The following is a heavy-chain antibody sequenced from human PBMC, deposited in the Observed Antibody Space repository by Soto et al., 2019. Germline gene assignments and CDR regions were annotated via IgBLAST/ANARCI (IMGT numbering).Heavy chain of an antibody. CDR2: IYYSGST. D-gene: IGHD1-26*01. CDR1: GGSISSYY. J-gene: IGHJ4*02. Sequence: PETLSLTCTVSGGSISSYYWSWIRQPPGKGLEWIGYIYYSGSTNYNPSLGSRVTISVDKSKNQFSLKMTSVTGADTAVYYCARGRSHEWELLVQYFDYWGQGTLVTVSS. V-gene: IGHV4-59*01. CDR3: ARGRSHEWELLVQYFDY.